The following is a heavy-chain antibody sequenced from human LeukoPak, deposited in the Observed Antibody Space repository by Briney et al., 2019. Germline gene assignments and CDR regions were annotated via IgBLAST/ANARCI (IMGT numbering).Heavy chain of an antibody. CDR1: GFTFSDYY. J-gene: IGHJ4*02. V-gene: IGHV3-23*01. D-gene: IGHD3-10*01. CDR3: AKDRYYGSGSYLFDY. CDR2: ISGSGGST. Sequence: GGSLRLSCTASGFTFSDYYMSWIRQAPGKGLEWVSAISGSGGSTYYADSVKGRFTISRDNSKNTLYLQMNSLRAEDTAVYYCAKDRYYGSGSYLFDYWGQGALVTVSS.